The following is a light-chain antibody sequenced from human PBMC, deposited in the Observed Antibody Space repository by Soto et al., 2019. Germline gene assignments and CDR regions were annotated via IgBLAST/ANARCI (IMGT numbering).Light chain of an antibody. J-gene: IGLJ2*01. V-gene: IGLV3-21*02. CDR1: NIGSKS. CDR2: DDS. CDR3: QVWHSTSDF. Sequence: SYELTQPPSVSVAPGQTARIPCGGNNIGSKSVNWYQHKPGQAPVLVVYDDSDRPSGIPDRFSGSNSGNTATLTISRVEVGDEADYYCQVWHSTSDFFGGGTKLTVL.